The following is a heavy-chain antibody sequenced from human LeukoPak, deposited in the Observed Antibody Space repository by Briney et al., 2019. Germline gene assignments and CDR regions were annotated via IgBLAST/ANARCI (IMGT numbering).Heavy chain of an antibody. CDR1: GFTFSNAW. J-gene: IGHJ4*02. V-gene: IGHV3-15*01. CDR2: IKSKTDGGTT. D-gene: IGHD2-2*02. Sequence: GGSLRLSCAASGFTFSNAWMSWVRQAPGKGLEWVGRIKSKTDGGTTDYAAPVKGRFTISRDDSKNTLYLQMNSLKTEDTAVYYCTSIVVVPAAIEVGFDYWGQGTLVTVSS. CDR3: TSIVVVPAAIEVGFDY.